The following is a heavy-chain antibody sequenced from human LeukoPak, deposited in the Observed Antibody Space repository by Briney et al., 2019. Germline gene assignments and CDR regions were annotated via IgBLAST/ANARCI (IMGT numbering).Heavy chain of an antibody. CDR3: ARVGNSNYFDY. D-gene: IGHD6-13*01. V-gene: IGHV4-59*01. Sequence: PSETPSLTRTVSGGSISSYYWSWIRQPPGKGLEWIGYIYYSGSTNYNPSLKSRVTISVDTSKNQFSLKLSSVTAADTAVYYCARVGNSNYFDYWGQGTLVTVSS. J-gene: IGHJ4*02. CDR1: GGSISSYY. CDR2: IYYSGST.